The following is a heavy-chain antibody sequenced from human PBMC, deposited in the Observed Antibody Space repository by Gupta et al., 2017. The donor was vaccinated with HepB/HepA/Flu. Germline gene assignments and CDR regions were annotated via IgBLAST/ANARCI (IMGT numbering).Heavy chain of an antibody. Sequence: QVQLVESGGGVVQPGRSLRLSCAASGFTLNDYGMHWVRQAPGKGLEWVAVLWHDGSKKSYVDSVKGRFSISRDNSESMVYLQMNSLRAEDTAVYFCARGTGYNWGYFDYWGQGILVTVSS. J-gene: IGHJ4*02. CDR1: GFTLNDYG. D-gene: IGHD1-1*01. CDR2: LWHDGSKK. CDR3: ARGTGYNWGYFDY. V-gene: IGHV3-33*01.